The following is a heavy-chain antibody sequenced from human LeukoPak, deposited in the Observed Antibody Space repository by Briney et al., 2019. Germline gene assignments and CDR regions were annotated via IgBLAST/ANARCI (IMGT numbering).Heavy chain of an antibody. CDR1: GFTFSNYA. Sequence: GGSLRLSCAASGFTFSNYAMSWVRQAPGKGLEWVSSISGSGGSTYYADSVKGRFSISRDNAKNSLCLQMNSLRDEDTAVYYCARGGIVGMIDYWGQGTLVTVSS. CDR2: ISGSGGST. J-gene: IGHJ4*02. V-gene: IGHV3-23*01. CDR3: ARGGIVGMIDY. D-gene: IGHD2/OR15-2a*01.